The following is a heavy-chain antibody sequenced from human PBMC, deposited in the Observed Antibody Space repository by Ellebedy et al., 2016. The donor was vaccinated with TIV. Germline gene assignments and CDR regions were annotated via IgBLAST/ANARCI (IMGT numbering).Heavy chain of an antibody. CDR3: ARECAFTSGCQRRYLEN. V-gene: IGHV1-3*01. Sequence: AASVKVSCKASGYTFTSYAMHWARQAPGQRLEWMGWISGDNSNVNYAQKLQGRVTMTADISTDTAYMELRSLTTNDTAVYYCARECAFTSGCQRRYLENWGQGTLVTVSS. D-gene: IGHD5-12*01. CDR2: ISGDNSNV. J-gene: IGHJ4*02. CDR1: GYTFTSYA.